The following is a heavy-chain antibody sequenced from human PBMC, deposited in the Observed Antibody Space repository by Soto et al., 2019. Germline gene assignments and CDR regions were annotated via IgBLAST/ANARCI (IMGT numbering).Heavy chain of an antibody. V-gene: IGHV4-34*01. J-gene: IGHJ6*02. Sequence: PSETLSLTCAVYGGSFSGYYWSWIRQPPGKGLEWIGEINHSGSTNYNPSLKSRVTISVDTSKNQFSLKLSSVTAADTALYSCAQFYGLGSYYTRKPTDYYYYGMDVWGQGTTVTVSS. CDR3: AQFYGLGSYYTRKPTDYYYYGMDV. CDR2: INHSGST. D-gene: IGHD3-10*01. CDR1: GGSFSGYY.